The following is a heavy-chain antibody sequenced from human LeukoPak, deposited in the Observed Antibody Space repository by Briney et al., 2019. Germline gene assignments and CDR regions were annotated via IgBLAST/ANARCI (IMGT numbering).Heavy chain of an antibody. V-gene: IGHV1-18*01. D-gene: IGHD6-19*01. CDR1: DYTFTSYG. CDR2: ISAYNGNT. J-gene: IGHJ4*02. Sequence: ASVKVSCKASDYTFTSYGISWVRQAPGQGLEWMGWISAYNGNTNYAQKLQGRVTMTTDTSTSTAYMELRSLRSDDTAVYYCARDQSYPGIAVAEGYWGQGTLVTVSS. CDR3: ARDQSYPGIAVAEGY.